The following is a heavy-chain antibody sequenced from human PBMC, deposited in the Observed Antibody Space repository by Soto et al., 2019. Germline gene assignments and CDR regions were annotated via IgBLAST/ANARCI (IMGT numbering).Heavy chain of an antibody. D-gene: IGHD3-10*01. J-gene: IGHJ4*02. Sequence: PGGSLRLSCAASGFTFSSYSMNWVRQAPGKGLEWVSSISSSSSYIYYADSVKGRFTISRDNAKNSLYLQMNSLRAEDTAVYYCARDSAPRHYYGSGSYDYWGQGTLVTVS. CDR2: ISSSSSYI. CDR1: GFTFSSYS. CDR3: ARDSAPRHYYGSGSYDY. V-gene: IGHV3-21*01.